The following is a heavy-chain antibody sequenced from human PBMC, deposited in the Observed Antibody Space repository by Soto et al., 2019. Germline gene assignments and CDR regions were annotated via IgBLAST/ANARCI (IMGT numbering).Heavy chain of an antibody. V-gene: IGHV3-53*04. CDR3: ARGFYYSSGYNYYYYGMDV. Sequence: PGGSLRLSCAASGFTVSSNYMSWVRQAPGKGLEWVSVIYSGGSTYYADSVKGRFTISRHNSKNTLYLQMNSLRAEDTAVYYCARGFYYSSGYNYYYYGMDVWGQGTKVTVSS. D-gene: IGHD3-22*01. CDR2: IYSGGST. J-gene: IGHJ6*02. CDR1: GFTVSSNY.